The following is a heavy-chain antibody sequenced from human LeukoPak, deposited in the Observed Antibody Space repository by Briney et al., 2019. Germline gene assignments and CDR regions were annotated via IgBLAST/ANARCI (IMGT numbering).Heavy chain of an antibody. CDR1: GFTFSSYA. CDR3: AKDLTPSRMVRGVTNAFDI. D-gene: IGHD3-10*01. V-gene: IGHV3-23*01. Sequence: GGSLRLSCAASGFTFSSYAMSWVRQAPGKGLEWVSAISGSGGSTYYADSVKGRFTISRDNSKNTLYLQMNSLRAEDTAVYYCAKDLTPSRMVRGVTNAFDIWGQGTMVTVSS. J-gene: IGHJ3*02. CDR2: ISGSGGST.